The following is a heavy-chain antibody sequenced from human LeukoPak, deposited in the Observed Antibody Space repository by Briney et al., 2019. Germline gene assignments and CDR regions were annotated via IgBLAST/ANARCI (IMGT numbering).Heavy chain of an antibody. CDR2: ISWNSGSI. Sequence: PGRSPRLSCAASGFTFDDYAMHWVRQAPGKGLEWVSGISWNSGSIGYADSVKGRFTISRDNAKNSLYLQMNSLRAEDTALYYCAKDSGGGSSDSYYYYGMDVWGQGTTVTVSS. CDR3: AKDSGGGSSDSYYYYGMDV. CDR1: GFTFDDYA. V-gene: IGHV3-9*01. D-gene: IGHD6-6*01. J-gene: IGHJ6*02.